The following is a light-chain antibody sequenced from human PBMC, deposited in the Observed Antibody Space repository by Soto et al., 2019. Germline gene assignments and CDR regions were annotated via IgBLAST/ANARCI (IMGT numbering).Light chain of an antibody. CDR3: QQYGSSPQT. V-gene: IGKV3-20*01. J-gene: IGKJ1*01. CDR1: QRVSSSY. Sequence: IVLTQYPGTLSLSPGERATLSCRASQRVSSSYLAWYQQKPGQAPRLLIYGASSRATGIPDRFSGSGSGTDFTLTISRLEPEDFAVYYCQQYGSSPQTFGQGTMVDIK. CDR2: GAS.